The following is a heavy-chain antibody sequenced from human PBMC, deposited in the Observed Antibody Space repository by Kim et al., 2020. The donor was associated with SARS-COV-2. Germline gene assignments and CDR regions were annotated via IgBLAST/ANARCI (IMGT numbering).Heavy chain of an antibody. V-gene: IGHV3-23*01. D-gene: IGHD1-1*01. CDR1: GFTFTRYA. Sequence: GGSLRLSCAASGFTFTRYAMTWVRQAPGKGLEWVSAIGASGDIRDYADSVKGRFTISRDNSKNTVSLQMNSLTAEDTAVYYCAMNWNLDYWGQGTLVTVS. CDR3: AMNWNLDY. CDR2: IGASGDIR. J-gene: IGHJ4*02.